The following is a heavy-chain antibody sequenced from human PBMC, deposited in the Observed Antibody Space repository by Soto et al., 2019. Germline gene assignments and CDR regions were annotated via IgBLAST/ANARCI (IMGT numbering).Heavy chain of an antibody. CDR2: SRNRVNSHTT. Sequence: EVQLVESGGGLVQPGGSLRLSCAASGFTFSDHYMDWVRQAPGKGLEWVARSRNRVNSHTTAYAASVKGRCTISRDESKSSLYLQMNSLKIEDTAVYYCTRGLLGGAPSYTFHGMDVWGQGTTVTVSS. CDR3: TRGLLGGAPSYTFHGMDV. D-gene: IGHD1-26*01. V-gene: IGHV3-72*01. J-gene: IGHJ6*01. CDR1: GFTFSDHY.